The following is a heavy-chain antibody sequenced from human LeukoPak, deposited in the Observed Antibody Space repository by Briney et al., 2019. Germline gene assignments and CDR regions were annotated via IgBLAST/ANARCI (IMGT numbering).Heavy chain of an antibody. J-gene: IGHJ4*02. D-gene: IGHD1-26*01. Sequence: PAGRSLRLSCAASGFTFSSYAMHWVRQAPGKGLEWVAVISYDGSNKYYADSVKGRFTISRDNSKNTLYLQMNSLRAEDTAVYYCARERMGRYYFDYWGQGTLVTVSS. V-gene: IGHV3-30-3*01. CDR1: GFTFSSYA. CDR2: ISYDGSNK. CDR3: ARERMGRYYFDY.